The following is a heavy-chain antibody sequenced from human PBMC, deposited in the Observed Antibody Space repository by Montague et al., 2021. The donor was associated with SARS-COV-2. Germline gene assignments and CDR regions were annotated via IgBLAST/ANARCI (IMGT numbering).Heavy chain of an antibody. CDR3: ARDFGILTGTAPEDY. CDR1: GFTFSSYG. CDR2: IWYDGSNK. Sequence: SLRVSCAASGFTFSSYGMHWVRQAPGKGLEWVAVIWYDGSNKYYADSVKGRFTISRDNSKNTLYLQMNSLRAEDTAVYYCARDFGILTGTAPEDYWGQGTLVTVSS. V-gene: IGHV3-33*01. J-gene: IGHJ4*02. D-gene: IGHD3-9*01.